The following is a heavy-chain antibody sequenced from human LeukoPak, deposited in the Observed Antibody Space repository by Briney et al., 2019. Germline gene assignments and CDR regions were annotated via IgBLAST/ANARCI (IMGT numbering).Heavy chain of an antibody. V-gene: IGHV1-46*01. J-gene: IGHJ3*02. Sequence: GASVKVSCKASGYTFTSYYIHWVRQAPGQGLEWMGMINPNGGSSSTIYAQKFQGRVTMTRDMSTSMVYMDLSSLRSEDTAVYYCARTDLTVTTHDAFDIWGQGTMVTVSS. CDR1: GYTFTSYY. CDR3: ARTDLTVTTHDAFDI. D-gene: IGHD4-17*01. CDR2: INPNGGSSST.